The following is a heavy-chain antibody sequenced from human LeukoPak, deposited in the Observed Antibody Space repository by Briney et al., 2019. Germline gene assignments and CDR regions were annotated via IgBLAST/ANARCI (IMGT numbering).Heavy chain of an antibody. J-gene: IGHJ4*02. Sequence: SETLSLTCTVSGGSISSYYWSWIRRPPGKGLEWIGYIYYSGSTNYNPSLKSRVTISVDTSKNQFSLKLSSVTAADTAVYYCASSYSSGWYSLDYWGQGTLVTVSS. V-gene: IGHV4-59*01. D-gene: IGHD6-19*01. CDR1: GGSISSYY. CDR2: IYYSGST. CDR3: ASSYSSGWYSLDY.